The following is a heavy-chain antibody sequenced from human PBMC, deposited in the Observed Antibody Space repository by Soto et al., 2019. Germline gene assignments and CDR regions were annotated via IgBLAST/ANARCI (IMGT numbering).Heavy chain of an antibody. J-gene: IGHJ6*02. Sequence: QVQLVQSGAEVKKPGSSVKVSCKASGGTFSSYAISWVRQAPGQGLEWMGGIIPIFGTANYAQKFQGRVTITADESTSTAYMELSSLRSEDKAVYYCARGSRYCSGGSCSHFFPVYYGMDVWGQGTTVTVSS. CDR3: ARGSRYCSGGSCSHFFPVYYGMDV. V-gene: IGHV1-69*01. CDR1: GGTFSSYA. CDR2: IIPIFGTA. D-gene: IGHD2-15*01.